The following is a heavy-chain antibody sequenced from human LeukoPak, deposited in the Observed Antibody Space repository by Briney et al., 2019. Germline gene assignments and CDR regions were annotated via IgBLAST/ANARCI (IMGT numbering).Heavy chain of an antibody. D-gene: IGHD3-22*01. CDR1: GFTFSSYA. CDR2: LSCDGSNK. CDR3: ARPNYYDSSAFYYYFYGMDV. J-gene: IGHJ6*02. Sequence: GTSLRLSCAASGFTFSSYALHWVRQAPGKGLEWVAVLSCDGSNKDFADSVKGRFTISRDNSKNTLYLQMNSLRAEDTAVYYCARPNYYDSSAFYYYFYGMDVWGQGTTVTVSS. V-gene: IGHV3-30-3*01.